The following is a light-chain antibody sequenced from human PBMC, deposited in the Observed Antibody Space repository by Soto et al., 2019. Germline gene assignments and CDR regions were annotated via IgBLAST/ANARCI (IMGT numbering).Light chain of an antibody. V-gene: IGKV3-20*01. CDR3: QQYGSSPPMYT. Sequence: EIVLTQSPGTLSLSPGERATLSCRASQSVSSSYLAWYQRKPGQAPRLLIYGASNRATGIPDRFSGSGFGTDFTLTISRLEPEDFSVYYCQQYGSSPPMYTFGQGTKLEIK. CDR1: QSVSSSY. J-gene: IGKJ2*01. CDR2: GAS.